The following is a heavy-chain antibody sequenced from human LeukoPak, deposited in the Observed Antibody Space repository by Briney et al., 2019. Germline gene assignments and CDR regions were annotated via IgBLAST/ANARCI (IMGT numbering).Heavy chain of an antibody. V-gene: IGHV4-61*02. D-gene: IGHD3-10*01. CDR1: GGSISSGSYY. CDR3: ARSTNYDASGSYYFDS. CDR2: IYTSGST. J-gene: IGHJ4*02. Sequence: SQTLSLTCTVSGGSISSGSYYWSWIRQPAGKGLEWIGRIYTSGSTNYNPSLKSRVTISVDTSKNQFSLKLSSVTAADTAVYFCARSTNYDASGSYYFDSWGQGTLVTVSS.